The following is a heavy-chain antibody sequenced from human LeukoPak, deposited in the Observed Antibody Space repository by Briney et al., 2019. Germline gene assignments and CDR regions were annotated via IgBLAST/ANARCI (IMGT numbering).Heavy chain of an antibody. V-gene: IGHV3-11*04. D-gene: IGHD6-25*01. CDR3: ARGMIAAGDVFDI. CDR2: ISSSGSII. Sequence: GGSLRLSCAVSGFTFSDHYMSWIRQAPGKGLEWVSYISSSGSIIYYVDSVKGRFTISSDNAKNSLYLQMNSLRAEDTAVYYCARGMIAAGDVFDIWGQGTMVTVSA. CDR1: GFTFSDHY. J-gene: IGHJ3*02.